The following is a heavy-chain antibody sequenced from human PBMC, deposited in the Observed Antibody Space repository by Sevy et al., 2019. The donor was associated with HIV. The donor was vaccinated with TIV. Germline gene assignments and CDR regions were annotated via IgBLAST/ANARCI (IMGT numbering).Heavy chain of an antibody. D-gene: IGHD6-13*01. CDR2: IRNKADSYTP. CDR1: GFTFSDHY. Sequence: GESLKISCAASGFTFSDHYMEWVRQAPGKGLEWVGRIRNKADSYTPEYAASVKGRFTISRDDSKNSLYLLMNSLKTEETAVYYCATHAGIAAAGRVFDYWGQGTLVTVSS. J-gene: IGHJ4*02. CDR3: ATHAGIAAAGRVFDY. V-gene: IGHV3-72*01.